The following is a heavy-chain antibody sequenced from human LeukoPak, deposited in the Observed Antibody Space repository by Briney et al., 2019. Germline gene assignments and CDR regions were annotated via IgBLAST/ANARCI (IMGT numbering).Heavy chain of an antibody. V-gene: IGHV3-21*01. J-gene: IGHJ4*02. D-gene: IGHD4-23*01. Sequence: GGSLRLSCAASGFTFSSYSMNWVRQAPGKGLEWVSSISSSSSYKYYADSVKGRFTISRDNAKNSLYLQMNSLRAEDTAVYYCARPDYGGNSDPFDYWGQGTLATVSS. CDR3: ARPDYGGNSDPFDY. CDR1: GFTFSSYS. CDR2: ISSSSSYK.